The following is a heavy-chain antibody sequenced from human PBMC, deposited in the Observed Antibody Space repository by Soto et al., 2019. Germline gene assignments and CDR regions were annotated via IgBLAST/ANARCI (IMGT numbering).Heavy chain of an antibody. J-gene: IGHJ4*02. CDR3: SRNMAALPGDDC. Sequence: GGSLRLSCAASGFPFSNYWMSWVRQAPGKGLEWVANIKPDGSEKYYVDSVKGRFTISRDNAKNSLYLQMNSLRAEDTAVYYCSRNMAALPGDDCWGQGTLVTVSS. CDR1: GFPFSNYW. D-gene: IGHD6-6*01. V-gene: IGHV3-7*01. CDR2: IKPDGSEK.